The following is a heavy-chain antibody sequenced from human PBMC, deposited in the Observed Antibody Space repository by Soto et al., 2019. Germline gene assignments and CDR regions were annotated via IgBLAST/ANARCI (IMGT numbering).Heavy chain of an antibody. CDR2: ISPFSGNT. CDR1: GYIFTNYH. CDR3: ARDFKMTTVAAPDH. V-gene: IGHV1-18*01. J-gene: IGHJ4*02. D-gene: IGHD4-17*01. Sequence: QVQLVQSGAEVKKPGASVNVSCQASGYIFTNYHITWVRQAPGQGLEWMGRISPFSGNTKYAQNLQGRVTLTTETSTRTAYMELTSLTSDDTAVYYCARDFKMTTVAAPDHWGQGTLVTVSS.